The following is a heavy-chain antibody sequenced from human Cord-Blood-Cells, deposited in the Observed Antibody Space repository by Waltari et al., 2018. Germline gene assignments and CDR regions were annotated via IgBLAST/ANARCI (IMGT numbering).Heavy chain of an antibody. CDR2: IYTSGGT. J-gene: IGHJ4*02. CDR3: AREPYDILTGYYFDY. Sequence: QVQLQESGPGLVKPSETLSLTCTVSGGSISSYYWSWIRQPAGKGLEWIGRIYTSGGTNYNPSLKSRVTMSVDTSKNQFSLKLSSVTAADTAVYYCAREPYDILTGYYFDYWGQGTLVTVSS. V-gene: IGHV4-4*07. D-gene: IGHD3-9*01. CDR1: GGSISSYY.